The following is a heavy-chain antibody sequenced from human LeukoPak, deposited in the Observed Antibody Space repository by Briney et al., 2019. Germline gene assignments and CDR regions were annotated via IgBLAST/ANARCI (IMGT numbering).Heavy chain of an antibody. V-gene: IGHV3-74*01. D-gene: IGHD2-15*01. Sequence: GGSLRLSCAASGFTFSTYSMHWVRQAPGEGLVWVSRINGDGSTTNYADSVKGRFTISRDNAKNTLYLQMNSLRAEDTAVYYCTRRVAATRWYDPWGQGTLVTVSS. CDR1: GFTFSTYS. J-gene: IGHJ5*02. CDR3: TRRVAATRWYDP. CDR2: INGDGSTT.